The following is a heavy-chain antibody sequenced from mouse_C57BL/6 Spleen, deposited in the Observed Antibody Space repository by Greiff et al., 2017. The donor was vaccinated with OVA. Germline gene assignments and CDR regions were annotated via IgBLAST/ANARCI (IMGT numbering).Heavy chain of an antibody. CDR3: SRELITTVGATEDY. CDR1: GYTFTSYW. CDR2: IYPGSGST. V-gene: IGHV1-55*01. Sequence: QVQLQQPGAELVKPGASVKMSCKASGYTFTSYWITWVKQRPGQGLEWIGDIYPGSGSTNYNEKFKSKATLTVDTSSSTAYMKLSSLTSKDSAVYYCSRELITTVGATEDYWGQGTTRTVSS. J-gene: IGHJ2*01. D-gene: IGHD1-1*01.